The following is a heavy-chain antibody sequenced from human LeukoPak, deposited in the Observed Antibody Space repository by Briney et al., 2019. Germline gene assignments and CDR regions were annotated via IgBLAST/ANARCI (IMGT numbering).Heavy chain of an antibody. D-gene: IGHD2-8*01. Sequence: GGSLRLSCAASGFSFSSDIMSWVRQAPGKGLEWVSLIGTSGDTYYADSVKGRFTISRDNSKNTLYLQMNSLRAEDTAVYYCAKNGPEDVWGKGTTVTVSS. CDR1: GFSFSSDI. CDR2: IGTSGDT. V-gene: IGHV3-23*01. CDR3: AKNGPEDV. J-gene: IGHJ6*04.